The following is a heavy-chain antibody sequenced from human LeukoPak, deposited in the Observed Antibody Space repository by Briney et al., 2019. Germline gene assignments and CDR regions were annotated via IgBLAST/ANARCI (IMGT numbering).Heavy chain of an antibody. Sequence: NPGGSLRLSCAASGFTFSTYSMTWVRQAPGQGLEWVSSISSSSSYIYYADSVKGRFTISRDNAKNSLFLQMNSLRAEDTAVYYCARDEVCDFWGQGTLVTVSS. V-gene: IGHV3-21*01. J-gene: IGHJ4*02. CDR3: ARDEVCDF. D-gene: IGHD1-14*01. CDR2: ISSSSSYI. CDR1: GFTFSTYS.